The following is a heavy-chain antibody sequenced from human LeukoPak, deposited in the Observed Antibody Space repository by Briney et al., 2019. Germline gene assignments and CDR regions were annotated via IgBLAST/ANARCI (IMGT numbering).Heavy chain of an antibody. CDR1: GVSISSSSYY. CDR3: ARDPDL. Sequence: SETLSLTCTVSGVSISSSSYYWGWIRQPPGKGLEWIGSIYYSGSTYYNPSLKSRVTISVDTSKNQFSLKLSPVTAADTAVYYCARDPDLWGRGTLVTVSS. V-gene: IGHV4-39*07. J-gene: IGHJ2*01. CDR2: IYYSGST.